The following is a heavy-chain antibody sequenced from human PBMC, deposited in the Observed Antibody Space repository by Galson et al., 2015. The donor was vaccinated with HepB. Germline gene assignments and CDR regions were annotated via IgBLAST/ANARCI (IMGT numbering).Heavy chain of an antibody. CDR2: ISWNSGSI. V-gene: IGHV3-9*01. CDR3: AKDEDFDY. J-gene: IGHJ4*02. Sequence: SLRLSSAVSGFTFDDYAMHWVRQAPGKGLEWVSGISWNSGSIDYADSVKGRFTISRDNAKNSLYLQMNSLRAEDTALYYCAKDEDFDYWGQGTLVTVSS. CDR1: GFTFDDYA.